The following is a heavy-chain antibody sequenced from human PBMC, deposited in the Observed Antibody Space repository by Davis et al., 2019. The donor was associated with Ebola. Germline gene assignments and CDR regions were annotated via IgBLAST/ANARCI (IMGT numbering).Heavy chain of an antibody. CDR1: NGSISDSY. V-gene: IGHV4-59*01. J-gene: IGHJ4*02. Sequence: MPSETLSLTCTVSNGSISDSYWSWIRQPPGRGPEWIGYIQHSGNTHYNPSLASRVTISIHTSKNEFSLKLTSVTAADTAVYYFARLRDSSGYSINYFDYWGQGTLVTVSS. CDR2: IQHSGNT. CDR3: ARLRDSSGYSINYFDY. D-gene: IGHD3-22*01.